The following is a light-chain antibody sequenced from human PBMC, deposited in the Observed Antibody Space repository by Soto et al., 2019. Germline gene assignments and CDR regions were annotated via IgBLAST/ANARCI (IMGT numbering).Light chain of an antibody. Sequence: EIVLAQSPGTLSLSPGQRATLSCRASQSVSRDYVAWYQHKPGQAPRLLIYAASSRPSGIPDRFGGSGSGTDFTLTISRLEPEDSALYYCQQYGSSPLTFGGGTRVEFK. V-gene: IGKV3-20*01. CDR2: AAS. CDR1: QSVSRDY. CDR3: QQYGSSPLT. J-gene: IGKJ4*01.